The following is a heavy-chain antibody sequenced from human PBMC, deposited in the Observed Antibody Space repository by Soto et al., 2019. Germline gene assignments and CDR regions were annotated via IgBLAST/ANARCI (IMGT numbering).Heavy chain of an antibody. CDR2: INHSGST. D-gene: IGHD2-2*01. V-gene: IGHV4-34*01. Sequence: SETLSLTCAVYGGSFSGYYWSWIRQPPGKGLEWIGEINHSGSTNYNPSLKSRVTISVDTSKNQFSLKLSSVTAADTAVYYCARSLENCSSTSCYIYYFDYWGQGTLVTVSS. CDR3: ARSLENCSSTSCYIYYFDY. CDR1: GGSFSGYY. J-gene: IGHJ4*02.